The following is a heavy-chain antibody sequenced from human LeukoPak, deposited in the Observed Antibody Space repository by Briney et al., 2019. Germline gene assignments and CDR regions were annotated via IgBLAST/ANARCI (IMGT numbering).Heavy chain of an antibody. D-gene: IGHD6-19*01. CDR3: ARAGSGWSFDY. V-gene: IGHV4-61*08. J-gene: IGHJ4*02. CDR2: IYYSEST. Sequence: SQTLSLTCTVSGGSISSGDYYWSWIRQPPGKGLEWIGYIYYSESTNYNPSLKSRVTISVDTSKNQFSLNLRSVTAADTAVYYCARAGSGWSFDYWGQGTLVTVSS. CDR1: GGSISSGDYY.